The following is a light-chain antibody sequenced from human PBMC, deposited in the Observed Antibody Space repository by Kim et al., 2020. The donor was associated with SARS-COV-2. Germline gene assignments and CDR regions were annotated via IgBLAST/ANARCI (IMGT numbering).Light chain of an antibody. CDR3: SSYTSRATLFV. Sequence: QSALTQPASVSGSPGQSITISCTGTSTDVGGYNYVCWYQQHPGKAPKLMIYDVSNRPLGVSDRFSGSKSGNTASLTISGLQADDEADYYCSSYTSRATLFVFGTGTKVTVL. J-gene: IGLJ1*01. V-gene: IGLV2-14*03. CDR2: DVS. CDR1: STDVGGYNY.